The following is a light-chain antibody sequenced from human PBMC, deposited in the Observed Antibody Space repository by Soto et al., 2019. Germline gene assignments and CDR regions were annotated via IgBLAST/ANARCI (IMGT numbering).Light chain of an antibody. CDR1: SSNIGAGYD. J-gene: IGLJ3*02. V-gene: IGLV1-40*01. CDR3: MSVTTSITWV. Sequence: QSVLTQPPSVSGAPGQRVTISCAGSSSNIGAGYDVHWYQQLPGTAPQLLIYGNADRPSGVPDRFSGSKSGTSASLAITGLQAEDEADYYCMSVTTSITWVFGGGTKVTVL. CDR2: GNA.